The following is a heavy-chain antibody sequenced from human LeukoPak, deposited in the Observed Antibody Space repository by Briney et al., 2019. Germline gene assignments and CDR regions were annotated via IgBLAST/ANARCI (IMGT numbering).Heavy chain of an antibody. CDR1: GYSFTSYW. V-gene: IGHV5-51*01. Sequence: GESLKISCKGSGYSFTSYWIGWVRQMPGKGLEWMGIIYPGDSDTRYSPSFQGQATISADKSISTAYLQWSSLKASDTAMYYCARRGYCSGGSRYFDAFDIWGQGTMVTVSS. CDR3: ARRGYCSGGSRYFDAFDI. J-gene: IGHJ3*02. D-gene: IGHD2-15*01. CDR2: IYPGDSDT.